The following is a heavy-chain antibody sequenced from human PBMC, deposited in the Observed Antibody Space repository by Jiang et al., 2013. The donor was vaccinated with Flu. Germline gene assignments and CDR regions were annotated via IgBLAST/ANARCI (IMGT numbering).Heavy chain of an antibody. D-gene: IGHD2-8*02. Sequence: VQLLESGGGLVQPGGSLRLSCAASGFTFSNYAMSWVRQAPEKGLEWVAGITRSSDDTYYGDSVKGRFTISRDNSKNTLYLQMYSLRVEDMAVYYCTSYGTGYGSPFHHWGRGTLVTVSS. V-gene: IGHV3-23*01. CDR3: TSYGTGYGSPFHH. CDR1: GFTFSNYA. J-gene: IGHJ4*02. CDR2: ITRSSDDT.